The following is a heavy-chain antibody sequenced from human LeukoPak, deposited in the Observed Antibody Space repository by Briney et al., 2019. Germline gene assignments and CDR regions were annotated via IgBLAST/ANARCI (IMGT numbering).Heavy chain of an antibody. Sequence: GGSLRLSCAASGFTFSSYAMSWVRQAPGKGLEWVSVVSGSGGGTSYADSVKGRFTISRDNSKNTLYLQMNSLRDEDTAVYYCAKGRYTYTGWGQGTLVTVSS. V-gene: IGHV3-23*01. CDR1: GFTFSSYA. CDR3: AKGRYTYTG. CDR2: VSGSGGGT. J-gene: IGHJ4*02. D-gene: IGHD5-18*01.